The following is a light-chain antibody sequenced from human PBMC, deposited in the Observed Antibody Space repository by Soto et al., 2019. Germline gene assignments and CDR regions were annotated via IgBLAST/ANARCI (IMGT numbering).Light chain of an antibody. CDR2: GSS. V-gene: IGKV3-20*01. Sequence: EIVLTQSPGTLSLSPGERATLSCRASQSLSSSRSLAWYQQKPGQAPRLLIYGSSSRATGIPDRFSGSGSGTDFTLTISRLGPEDFAVYYCQQYGSSPRELTFGGGTKVEIK. J-gene: IGKJ4*01. CDR3: QQYGSSPRELT. CDR1: QSLSSSRS.